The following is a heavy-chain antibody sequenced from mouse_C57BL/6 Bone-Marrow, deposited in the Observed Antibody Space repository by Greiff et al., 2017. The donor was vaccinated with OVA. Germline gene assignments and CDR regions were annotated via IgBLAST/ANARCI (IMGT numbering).Heavy chain of an antibody. CDR1: GYAFSSSW. CDR3: ARYYYGSSYFDY. CDR2: IYPGDGDT. D-gene: IGHD1-1*01. V-gene: IGHV1-82*01. J-gene: IGHJ2*01. Sequence: QVQLQQSGPELVKPGASVTISCKASGYAFSSSWMNWVKQRPGKGLEWIGRIYPGDGDTNYNGKFKGKATLTADKSSSTAYMQLSSLTSEDSAVYFCARYYYGSSYFDYWGQGTTLTVSS.